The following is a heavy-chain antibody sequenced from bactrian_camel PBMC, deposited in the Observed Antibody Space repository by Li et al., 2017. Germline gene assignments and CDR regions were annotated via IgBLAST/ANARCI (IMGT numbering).Heavy chain of an antibody. V-gene: IGHV3-2*01. Sequence: HVQLVESGGGSVQVGGSLRLSCAVSGFTSRNYFMGWFRQASGKEREAVASIYSGAGSYTADGSKYYAGAKGRFTASKDSTKYTLYLQMNSLKPEDSAMYYCAARNSWCGSGNEALGLTGYPCWGQGTQVTVS. J-gene: IGHJ4*01. CDR2: IYSGAGSYTADGSK. CDR3: AARNSWCGSGNEALGLTGYPC. D-gene: IGHD2*01. CDR1: GFTSRNYF.